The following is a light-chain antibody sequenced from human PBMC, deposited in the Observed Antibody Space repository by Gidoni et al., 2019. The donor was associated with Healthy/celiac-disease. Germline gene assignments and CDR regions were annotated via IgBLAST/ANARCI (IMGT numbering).Light chain of an antibody. CDR3: QQYNNWPST. J-gene: IGKJ1*01. CDR1: QSVSSN. CDR2: GES. Sequence: IVMTQSPATLSVSPGERATLPCRASQSVSSNLAWYQQKPGQAPRLLISGESTSATGIPARGSGSGSGTEFTLTISSLQSEDFAVYYCQQYNNWPSTFGQGTKVEIK. V-gene: IGKV3-15*01.